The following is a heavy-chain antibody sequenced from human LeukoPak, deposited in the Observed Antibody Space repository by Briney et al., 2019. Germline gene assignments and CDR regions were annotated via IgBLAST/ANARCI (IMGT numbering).Heavy chain of an antibody. V-gene: IGHV4-59*01. J-gene: IGHJ4*02. Sequence: SETLSLTCTVSGGSISSYYWSWIRQPPGKGLEWIGYIYYSGSTNYNPSLKSRVTLSVDTSKNQFSLKLSSVTAADTAVYYCASLTTGTTSSYYFDYWGQGTLVTVSS. CDR1: GGSISSYY. CDR2: IYYSGST. CDR3: ASLTTGTTSSYYFDY. D-gene: IGHD1-1*01.